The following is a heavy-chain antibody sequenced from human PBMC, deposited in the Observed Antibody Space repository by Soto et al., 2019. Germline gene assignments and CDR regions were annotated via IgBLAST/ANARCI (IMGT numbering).Heavy chain of an antibody. J-gene: IGHJ6*04. CDR3: EAEMTFGKLSVV. V-gene: IGHV1-69*01. CDR2: IFPKFGTT. D-gene: IGHD3-16*02. CDR1: GDTDTNYV. Sequence: QVQLVQSGAEVKKPGSSVKVSCKASGDTDTNYVISWVRQAPGQGLEWMGGIFPKFGTTYSAQKLQDRLTITAAESTSTVYMQLSSLRLDDTAVYYCEAEMTFGKLSVVWGKGTTVTVSS.